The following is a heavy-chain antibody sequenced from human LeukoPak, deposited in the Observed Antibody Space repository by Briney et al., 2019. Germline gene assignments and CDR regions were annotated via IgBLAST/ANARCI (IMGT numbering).Heavy chain of an antibody. CDR2: ISGSGRSA. CDR3: AQDYSGYDLSAGY. Sequence: GGSLRLSCAASGFTFSSYWMHWVRQVPGKGLEWVSVISGSGRSAYYADSLKGRFTISRDNSKDTLYLQMNSLRAEDTALYYCAQDYSGYDLSAGYWGQGTLVTVSS. CDR1: GFTFSSYW. D-gene: IGHD5-12*01. J-gene: IGHJ4*02. V-gene: IGHV3-23*01.